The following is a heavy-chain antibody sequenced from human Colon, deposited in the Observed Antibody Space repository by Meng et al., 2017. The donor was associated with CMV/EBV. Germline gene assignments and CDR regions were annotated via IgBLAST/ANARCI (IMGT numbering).Heavy chain of an antibody. CDR2: ISYNSDNI. Sequence: SLKISCAASGFTFEDHAMHWVRQAPGKGLEWVAGISYNSDNIQYAESVKGRFTISRDNAKNSVYLQMKSLRTEDTAVYYYARVRDSRLYYGIDVWGQGTTVTVSS. D-gene: IGHD2-15*01. V-gene: IGHV3-9*01. CDR3: ARVRDSRLYYGIDV. J-gene: IGHJ6*02. CDR1: GFTFEDHA.